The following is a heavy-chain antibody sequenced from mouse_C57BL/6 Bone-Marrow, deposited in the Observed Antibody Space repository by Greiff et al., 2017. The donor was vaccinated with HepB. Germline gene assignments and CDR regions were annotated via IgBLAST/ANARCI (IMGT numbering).Heavy chain of an antibody. CDR3: TRARLLHLFDY. V-gene: IGHV1-78*01. Sequence: VQLQQSDAELVKPGASVKISCKVSGYTFTDHTIHWMKQRPEQGLEWIGYIYPRDGSTKYNEKFKGKATLTVDKSSSTAYMQINSLTSEDSAVYFYTRARLLHLFDYWGQGTTLTVSS. CDR1: GYTFTDHT. J-gene: IGHJ2*01. D-gene: IGHD2-3*01. CDR2: IYPRDGST.